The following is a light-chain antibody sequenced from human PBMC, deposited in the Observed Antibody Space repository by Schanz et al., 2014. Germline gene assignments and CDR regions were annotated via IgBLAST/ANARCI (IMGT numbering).Light chain of an antibody. Sequence: QSVLTQPPSVSGAPGQRVTISCSGGSSNIGSKTVNWYQQLPGMAPKLLIYSDNQRPSGVPDRFSGSKSGTSASLAISGLQTEDEADYYCQSYDSSLSVRVFGGGTKLTVL. J-gene: IGLJ3*02. CDR1: SSNIGSKT. CDR2: SDN. V-gene: IGLV1-44*01. CDR3: QSYDSSLSVRV.